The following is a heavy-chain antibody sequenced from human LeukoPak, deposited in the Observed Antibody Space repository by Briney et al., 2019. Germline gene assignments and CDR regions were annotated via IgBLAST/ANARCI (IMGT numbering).Heavy chain of an antibody. CDR3: ARDLWGGSSWYSGSSY. J-gene: IGHJ4*02. Sequence: ASVKVSCKASGYTFTSYGISWVRQAPGQGPEWMGWISAYNGNTNYAQKLQGRVTMTTDTSTSTAYMELRSLRSDDTAVYYCARDLWGGSSWYSGSSYWGQGTLVTVPS. D-gene: IGHD6-13*01. CDR2: ISAYNGNT. CDR1: GYTFTSYG. V-gene: IGHV1-18*01.